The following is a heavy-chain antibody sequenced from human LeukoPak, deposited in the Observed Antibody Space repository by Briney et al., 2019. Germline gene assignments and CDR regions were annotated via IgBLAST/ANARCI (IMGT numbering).Heavy chain of an antibody. CDR2: INPNSGRT. V-gene: IGHV1-2*02. D-gene: IGHD4-17*01. CDR1: GYRFRDHY. J-gene: IGHJ5*02. CDR3: ARGYFGDYVLDT. Sequence: ASVNVSCKAYGYRFRDHYIHWVRQAPRQGLEYLGWINPNSGRTNYAQKFQGRVTLTRDTSIDTAYIHLDSLTSDDTAVYFCARGYFGDYVLDTWGQGTLVTVSS.